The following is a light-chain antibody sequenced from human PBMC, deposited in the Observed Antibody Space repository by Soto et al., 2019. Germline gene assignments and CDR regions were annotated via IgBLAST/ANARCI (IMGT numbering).Light chain of an antibody. V-gene: IGKV1-27*01. CDR1: QDINNY. Sequence: DIQMTQSPSSLSASVGDRVTITCRASQDINNYLAWYQQKPGKPPKLLIYAASTLQSGVPSRFSGGGSGTDFTLTINSLQPEDVATYSCQRYNNGPPVTFGPGTKV. J-gene: IGKJ3*01. CDR2: AAS. CDR3: QRYNNGPPVT.